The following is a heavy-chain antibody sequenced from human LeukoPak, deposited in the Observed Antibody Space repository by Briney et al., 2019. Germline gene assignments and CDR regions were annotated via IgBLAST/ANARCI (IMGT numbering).Heavy chain of an antibody. Sequence: PGGSLRLSCAASGFTFSSYWMHWVRQAPGKGLVWVSRINSDGSSTSYADSVKGRFTISRDNAKNTLYLQMNSLRAEDTAVYYCARPSGYCSSTSCRAPFDYWGQGTLVTVSS. V-gene: IGHV3-74*01. CDR2: INSDGSST. J-gene: IGHJ4*02. CDR1: GFTFSSYW. D-gene: IGHD2-2*01. CDR3: ARPSGYCSSTSCRAPFDY.